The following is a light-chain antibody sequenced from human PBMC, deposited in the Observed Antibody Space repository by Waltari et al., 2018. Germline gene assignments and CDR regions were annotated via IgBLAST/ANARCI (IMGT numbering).Light chain of an antibody. CDR3: QQYATSPIT. J-gene: IGKJ5*01. Sequence: DIQMTQSPSSLSASVGDRVTITCRATQSISNYLNWYQQKAGKAPKLLIYGASSLHSGVPSRFSGSGSGTDFTLTISRLEPEDFAVYLCQQYATSPITFGQGTRLEIE. CDR2: GAS. V-gene: IGKV1-39*01. CDR1: QSISNY.